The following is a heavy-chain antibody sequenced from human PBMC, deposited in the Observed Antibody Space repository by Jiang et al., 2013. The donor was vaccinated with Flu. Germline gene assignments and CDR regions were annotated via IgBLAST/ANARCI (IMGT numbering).Heavy chain of an antibody. CDR1: GGSISSSSYY. CDR3: ARQGFAYYFDY. J-gene: IGHJ4*02. V-gene: IGHV4-39*01. CDR2: IYYSGST. Sequence: GPGLVKPSETLSLTCTVSGGSISSSSYYWGWIRQPPGKGLEWIGSIYYSGSTYYNPSLKSRVTISVDTSKNQFSLKLSSVTAADTAVYYCARQGFAYYFDYWGQGTLVTVSS.